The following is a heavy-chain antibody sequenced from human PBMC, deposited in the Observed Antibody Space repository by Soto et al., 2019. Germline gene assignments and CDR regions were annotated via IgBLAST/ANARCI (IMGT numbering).Heavy chain of an antibody. CDR1: GFTFSSYS. D-gene: IGHD3-10*01. Sequence: PGGSLRLSCAASGFTFSSYSTNWVRQAPGKGLEWVSSISSSSSYIYYADSVKGRFTISRDNAKNSLYLQMNSLRAEDTAVYYCARELAGAYYFDYWGQGTLVTVSS. J-gene: IGHJ4*02. CDR3: ARELAGAYYFDY. CDR2: ISSSSSYI. V-gene: IGHV3-21*01.